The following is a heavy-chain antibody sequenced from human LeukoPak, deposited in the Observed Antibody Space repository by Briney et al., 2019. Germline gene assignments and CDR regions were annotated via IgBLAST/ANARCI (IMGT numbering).Heavy chain of an antibody. CDR3: AREDTMVRGVNPFDP. D-gene: IGHD3-10*01. V-gene: IGHV3-21*01. Sequence: PGGSLRLSCAASGFTFSSYSMNWVRQAPGKGLEWVSSISSSSSYIYYADSVKGRFTISRDNAKNSLYLQMNSLRAEHTAVYYCAREDTMVRGVNPFDPWGQGTLVTVSS. CDR1: GFTFSSYS. J-gene: IGHJ5*02. CDR2: ISSSSSYI.